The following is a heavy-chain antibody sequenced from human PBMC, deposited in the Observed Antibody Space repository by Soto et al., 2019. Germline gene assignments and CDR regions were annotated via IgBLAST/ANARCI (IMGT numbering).Heavy chain of an antibody. CDR1: GYTFTGYA. Sequence: ASVKVSCKASGYTFTGYAIHWVRQAPGQRLEWMGWINGGNGDTKYSQKFQGRVTITRDTSASTAYMELTSLGSEDTAVYYCARDLLGSSWYLWGQGTLVTVSS. CDR2: INGGNGDT. D-gene: IGHD6-13*01. V-gene: IGHV1-3*01. CDR3: ARDLLGSSWYL. J-gene: IGHJ5*02.